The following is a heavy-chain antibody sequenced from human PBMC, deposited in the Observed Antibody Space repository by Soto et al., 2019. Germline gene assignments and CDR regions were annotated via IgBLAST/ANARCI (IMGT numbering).Heavy chain of an antibody. CDR3: ARGGVSTRTFDY. V-gene: IGHV5-51*01. J-gene: IGHJ4*02. D-gene: IGHD3-3*01. CDR2: IYPSDSDT. Sequence: EALNIAGKGSGYSFAVYCIAWVRQMPGKGLELMGIIYPSDSDTRYRPSFQGQVTISADKSISSAYLQWSSLRASDTAMYYCARGGVSTRTFDYWGQGTTVTGSS. CDR1: GYSFAVYC.